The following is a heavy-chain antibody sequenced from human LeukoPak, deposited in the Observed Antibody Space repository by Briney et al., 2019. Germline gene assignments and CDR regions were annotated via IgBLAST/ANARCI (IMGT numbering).Heavy chain of an antibody. V-gene: IGHV3-30*04. D-gene: IGHD1-26*01. CDR3: AKESGNYAKDYFDY. CDR1: GFTFSTYA. Sequence: PGESLSLSCAVSGFTFSTYAMHWVRQPPGKGLEWVAVISHDGRDNKYAASVKGRFTISRDNSKNTLYLQMDSLRAEDTAMYYCAKESGNYAKDYFDYWGQGTLVTVSS. J-gene: IGHJ4*02. CDR2: ISHDGRDN.